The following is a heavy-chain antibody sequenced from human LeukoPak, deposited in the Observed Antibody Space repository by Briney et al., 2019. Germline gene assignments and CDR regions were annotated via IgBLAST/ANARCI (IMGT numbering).Heavy chain of an antibody. D-gene: IGHD2-2*01. CDR3: AREDRVVVVPAATWGYYYYVDV. V-gene: IGHV4-61*02. CDR2: IYTSGST. CDR1: GGSISSGSYY. J-gene: IGHJ6*03. Sequence: SETLSPTCTVSGGSISSGSYYWSWIRQPAWKGLEWIGRIYTSGSTNYNPSLKSRVTISVDTSKNQFSLKLSSVTAADTAVYYCAREDRVVVVPAATWGYYYYVDVWGKGTTVTVSS.